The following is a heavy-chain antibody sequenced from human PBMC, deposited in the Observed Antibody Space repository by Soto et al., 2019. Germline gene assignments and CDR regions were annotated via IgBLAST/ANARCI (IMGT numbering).Heavy chain of an antibody. CDR2: IYYSGST. CDR3: ARAHGYGLNDY. J-gene: IGHJ4*02. V-gene: IGHV4-31*03. Sequence: QVQLQESGPGLVKPSQTLSLTCTVSGGSISSGGYYWSWIRHHPGKGLEWIGYIYYSGSTYYNPSLKSRVTISVDTSKNQFALKLSSVTAADTAVYYCARAHGYGLNDYWGQGTLVTVSS. CDR1: GGSISSGGYY. D-gene: IGHD5-12*01.